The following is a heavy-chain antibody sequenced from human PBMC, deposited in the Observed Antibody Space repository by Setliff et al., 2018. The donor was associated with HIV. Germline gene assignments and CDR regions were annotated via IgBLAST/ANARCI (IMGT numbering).Heavy chain of an antibody. D-gene: IGHD3-3*01. CDR3: ARVNNALLRVYYMDV. J-gene: IGHJ6*03. Sequence: ASVKVSCKASGYTFTSYAMHWVRQAPGQRLEWMGWINTNTGNPTYAQGVTGRFVFSLDTSVSTAYLQISSLKAEDTAMYYCARVNNALLRVYYMDVWGKGTTVTVS. V-gene: IGHV7-4-1*02. CDR2: INTNTGNP. CDR1: GYTFTSYA.